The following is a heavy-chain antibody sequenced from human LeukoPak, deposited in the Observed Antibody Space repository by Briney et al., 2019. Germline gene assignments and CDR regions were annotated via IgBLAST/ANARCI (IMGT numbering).Heavy chain of an antibody. CDR3: ARDSDGYKPDY. CDR2: IKQDGSEK. CDR1: GFTSSSYW. D-gene: IGHD5-12*01. V-gene: IGHV3-7*01. J-gene: IGHJ4*02. Sequence: GGSLRLSCAASGFTSSSYWMSWVRQAPGKGLEWVANIKQDGSEKYYVDSVKGRFTISRDNAKNSLYLQMNSLRAEDTAVYYCARDSDGYKPDYWGQGTLVTVSS.